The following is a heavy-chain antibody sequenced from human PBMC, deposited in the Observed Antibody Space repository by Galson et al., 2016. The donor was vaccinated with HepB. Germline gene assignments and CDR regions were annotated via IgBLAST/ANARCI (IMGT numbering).Heavy chain of an antibody. CDR2: INSDGSSA. J-gene: IGHJ6*02. V-gene: IGHV3-74*01. CDR1: AFTFSNYW. D-gene: IGHD3-3*01. Sequence: SLRLACAASAFTFSNYWMYWVRQAPGKGLVWVSRINSDGSSASYAESVKGRFTISRDNAKNTLYLQANSLRAEDTAVYHCARALRDDFWRGYYSGNLYYYGMDVWGQGTTVTVSS. CDR3: ARALRDDFWRGYYSGNLYYYGMDV.